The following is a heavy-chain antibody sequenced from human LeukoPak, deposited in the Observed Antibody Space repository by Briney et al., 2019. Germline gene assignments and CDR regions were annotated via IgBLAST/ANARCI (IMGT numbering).Heavy chain of an antibody. CDR2: IYTSGST. D-gene: IGHD3-10*01. V-gene: IGHV4-61*02. CDR1: GDSISSGSHY. Sequence: PSETLSLTCAVSGDSISSGSHYWSWIRQPAGKGLEWIGRIYTSGSTNDNPSLKSRVTISVDTSKNQFSLKLNSVTAADTAVYFCAREYYYGSGSFGYMDVWGKGTTVTISS. J-gene: IGHJ6*03. CDR3: AREYYYGSGSFGYMDV.